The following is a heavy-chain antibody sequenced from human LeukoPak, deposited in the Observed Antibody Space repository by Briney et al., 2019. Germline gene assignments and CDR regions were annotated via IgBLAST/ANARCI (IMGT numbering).Heavy chain of an antibody. CDR2: ISWNSGSI. V-gene: IGHV3-9*01. D-gene: IGHD6-13*01. Sequence: GGSLRLSCAASGFTFDDYAMHWVRQAPGKGLEWVSGISWNSGSIGYADSVKGRFTISRDNAKNSLYLQMNSLRAEDTALYYCAKDRWDSSSPPGAFDIWGQGTMVTVSS. CDR1: GFTFDDYA. CDR3: AKDRWDSSSPPGAFDI. J-gene: IGHJ3*02.